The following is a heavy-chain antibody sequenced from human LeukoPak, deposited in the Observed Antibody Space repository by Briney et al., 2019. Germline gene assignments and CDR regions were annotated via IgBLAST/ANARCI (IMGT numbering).Heavy chain of an antibody. CDR1: GFTFSSYE. CDR3: ARDFSVWYRGVDY. D-gene: IGHD6-19*01. V-gene: IGHV3-48*03. Sequence: PGGSLRLSCAASGFTFSSYEMNWVRQPPGKGREWVSYISSSGSTIYYAHSVKGRFTISRDNAKNSLYLQMNSLRAEDTAVYYCARDFSVWYRGVDYWGQGTLVTVSS. CDR2: ISSSGSTI. J-gene: IGHJ4*02.